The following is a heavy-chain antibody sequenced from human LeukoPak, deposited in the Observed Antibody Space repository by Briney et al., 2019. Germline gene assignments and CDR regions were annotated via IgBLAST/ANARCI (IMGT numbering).Heavy chain of an antibody. V-gene: IGHV4-34*01. Sequence: SETLSLTCAVFGGSFSNFYWTWIRQPPGKGLEWIGEINHSGRTNYNPSLKSRVTISVDTSKNQFSLKLSSVTAADTAVYYCARARYCSGGSCPGYFQHWGQGTLVTVSS. D-gene: IGHD2-15*01. CDR3: ARARYCSGGSCPGYFQH. J-gene: IGHJ1*01. CDR2: INHSGRT. CDR1: GGSFSNFY.